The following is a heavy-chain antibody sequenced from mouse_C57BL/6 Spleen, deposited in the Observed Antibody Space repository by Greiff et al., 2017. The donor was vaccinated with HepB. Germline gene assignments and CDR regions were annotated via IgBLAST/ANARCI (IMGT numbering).Heavy chain of an antibody. CDR2: IDPSDSYT. Sequence: VQLQQSGAELVMPGASVKLSCKASGYTFTSYWMHWVKQRPGQGLEWIGEIDPSDSYTNYNQKFKGKSTLTVDKSSSTAYMQLSSLTSEDSAVYYGARGITTVDYWGQGTTLTVSP. V-gene: IGHV1-69*01. J-gene: IGHJ2*01. CDR1: GYTFTSYW. CDR3: ARGITTVDY. D-gene: IGHD1-1*01.